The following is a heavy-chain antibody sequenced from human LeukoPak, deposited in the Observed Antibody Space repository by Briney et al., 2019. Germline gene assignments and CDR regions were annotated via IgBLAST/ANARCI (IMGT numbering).Heavy chain of an antibody. V-gene: IGHV3-21*01. CDR2: ISSSSSYI. CDR3: ARDKGQLVGGQLDY. D-gene: IGHD6-13*01. Sequence: PGGSLRLSCAASGFTFSSYSMNWVRQAPGKGLEWVSSISSSSSYIYYADSVKGRFTISRDNAKNSLYLQMNSLRAEDTAAYYCARDKGQLVGGQLDYWGQGTLATVSS. J-gene: IGHJ4*02. CDR1: GFTFSSYS.